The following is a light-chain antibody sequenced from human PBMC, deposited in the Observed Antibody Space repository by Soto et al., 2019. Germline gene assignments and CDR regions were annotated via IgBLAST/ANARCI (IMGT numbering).Light chain of an antibody. CDR3: QQSHTWT. CDR2: AAS. CDR1: QTISSY. V-gene: IGKV1-39*01. Sequence: DIQMTQSPSSLSASVGDRVTITCRASQTISSYLNWYQQKPGNAPKVLIYAASSLRSGVPSRFSGSGSGTDFTLTISSLQPEDFATYYCQQSHTWTFGPGTKVELK. J-gene: IGKJ1*01.